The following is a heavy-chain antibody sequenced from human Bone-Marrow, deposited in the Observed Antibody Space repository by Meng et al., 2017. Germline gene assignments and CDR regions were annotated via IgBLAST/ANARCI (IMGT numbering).Heavy chain of an antibody. CDR2: IKSKTDGGTT. J-gene: IGHJ3*02. CDR1: GFTFSNAW. D-gene: IGHD3-10*01. CDR3: TTPYYYGPGLTFDI. V-gene: IGHV3-15*05. Sequence: GESLKISCAASGFTFSNAWMSWVRQAPGKGLEWVGRIKSKTDGGTTDYAAPVKGRFTISRDDSKNTLYLQLNSLKTEDIAVYYCTTPYYYGPGLTFDIWGQGTVVTVSS.